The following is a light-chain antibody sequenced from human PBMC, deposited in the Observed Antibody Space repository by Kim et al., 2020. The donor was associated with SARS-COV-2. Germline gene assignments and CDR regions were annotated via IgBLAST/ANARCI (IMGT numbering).Light chain of an antibody. Sequence: VLTQSPGTLSLSPGERATLPCRASQSMSAGYLTWYQQKPGQAPRLLMYATSIRATGIPARFSGSESGTEFILTISRLEPEDSAFYYCHHLTSSPYYSFGQGTKLEI. CDR3: HHLTSSPYYS. J-gene: IGKJ2*03. CDR2: ATS. CDR1: QSMSAGY. V-gene: IGKV3-20*01.